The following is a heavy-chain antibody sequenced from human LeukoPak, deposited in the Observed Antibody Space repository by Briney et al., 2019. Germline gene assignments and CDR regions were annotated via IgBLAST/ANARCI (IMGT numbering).Heavy chain of an antibody. V-gene: IGHV1-18*04. J-gene: IGHJ4*02. CDR1: GYTFTSYG. CDR2: ISAYNGNT. Sequence: ASVKVSCKASGYTFTSYGISWVRQAPGQGLEWMGWISAYNGNTNYAQKLQGRVTMTTDTSTSTAYMELRSLRSDETAVYYCAREFCSGGSCSFGDYFDYWGQGPLVTVSS. D-gene: IGHD2-15*01. CDR3: AREFCSGGSCSFGDYFDY.